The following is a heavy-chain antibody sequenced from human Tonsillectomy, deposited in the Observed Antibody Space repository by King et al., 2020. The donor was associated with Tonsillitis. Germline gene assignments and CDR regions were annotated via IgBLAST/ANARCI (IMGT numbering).Heavy chain of an antibody. CDR2: IYSGGAT. CDR3: ATRSIPYYCYAMDV. Sequence: VQLVESGGGLIQPGGSLRLSCAASGFTVSSNYMSWVRKAPGKGLEWVSFIYSGGATYYADSVRGRFTISRDNSKNTLYLQVDSLRAEDTAVYYCATRSIPYYCYAMDVWGQGTTVTVSS. V-gene: IGHV3-53*01. J-gene: IGHJ6*02. CDR1: GFTVSSNY.